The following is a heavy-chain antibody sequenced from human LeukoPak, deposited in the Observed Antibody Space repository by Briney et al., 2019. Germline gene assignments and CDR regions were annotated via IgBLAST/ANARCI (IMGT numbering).Heavy chain of an antibody. CDR2: IYDSGRT. J-gene: IGHJ1*01. Sequence: SETLSLTCTVSGASISSDYWSWIRQSPGKGLEWIAYIYDSGRTDYNPSHKSRVTISMNTSKNQFSLNLSSVTAADTAVYYCAGRGRRYFRDWGQGTLVTVSS. V-gene: IGHV4-4*09. CDR1: GASISSDY. CDR3: AGRGRRYFRD.